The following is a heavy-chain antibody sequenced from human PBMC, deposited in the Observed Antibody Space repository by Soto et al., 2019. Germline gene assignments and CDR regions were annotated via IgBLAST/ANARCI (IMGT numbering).Heavy chain of an antibody. V-gene: IGHV3-30*18. CDR3: AKDTRQSSRQLEDYYYGMDV. Sequence: QVQLVESGGGVVQPGRSLRLSCAASGFTFSSYGMHWVRQAPGKGLEWVAVISYDGSNKYYADSVKGRFTISRDNSKNTLYLLRNSLSAEDTAVYYCAKDTRQSSRQLEDYYYGMDVWGQGTTVTVAS. CDR1: GFTFSSYG. J-gene: IGHJ6*02. CDR2: ISYDGSNK. D-gene: IGHD6-6*01.